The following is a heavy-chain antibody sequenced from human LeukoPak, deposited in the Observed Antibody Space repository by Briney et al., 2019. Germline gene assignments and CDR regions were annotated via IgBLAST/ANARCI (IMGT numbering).Heavy chain of an antibody. CDR3: ARDRRSYDILTGYYQLG. D-gene: IGHD3-9*01. Sequence: SGGSLRLSCAASGFAFSSYGMHWVRQAPGKGLEWVAVIWYDGSNKYYADSVKGRFTISRDNSKNTLYLEMNSLRAEDTAVYYCARDRRSYDILTGYYQLGWGQGTLVTVSS. CDR1: GFAFSSYG. J-gene: IGHJ4*02. CDR2: IWYDGSNK. V-gene: IGHV3-33*01.